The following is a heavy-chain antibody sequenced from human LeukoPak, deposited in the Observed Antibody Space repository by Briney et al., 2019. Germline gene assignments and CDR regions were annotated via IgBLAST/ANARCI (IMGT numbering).Heavy chain of an antibody. CDR1: GGSISNYY. V-gene: IGHV4-59*01. CDR3: ARNADDSSSYPYFDY. Sequence: SETLSLTCTVAGGSISNYYWSWIRQPPGKELEWIGDIYHSGRNNYNLSIKSRFTISKDTSQNQFSLKLSSVTAADTAVYYCARNADDSSSYPYFDYWGQGTLVTVSS. CDR2: IYHSGRN. J-gene: IGHJ4*02. D-gene: IGHD3-22*01.